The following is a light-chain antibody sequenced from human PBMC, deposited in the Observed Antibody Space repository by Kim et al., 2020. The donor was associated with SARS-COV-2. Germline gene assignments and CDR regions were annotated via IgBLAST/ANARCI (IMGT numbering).Light chain of an antibody. J-gene: IGLJ2*01. V-gene: IGLV3-21*04. Sequence: APRKTARITCGGNNIGSKSVTWYQQKPGQAPVLVIYYDSDRPSGIPERFSGSNSGNTATLTISRVEAGDEADYYCQVWDSSSDHVVFGGGTQLTVL. CDR1: NIGSKS. CDR2: YDS. CDR3: QVWDSSSDHVV.